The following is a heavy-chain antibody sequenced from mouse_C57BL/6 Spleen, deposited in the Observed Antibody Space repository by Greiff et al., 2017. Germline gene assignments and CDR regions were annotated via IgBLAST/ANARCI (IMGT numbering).Heavy chain of an antibody. CDR1: GYAFSSYW. CDR3: ARSGSNYLYWYFDV. D-gene: IGHD2-5*01. J-gene: IGHJ1*03. Sequence: QVQLKESGAELVKPGASVKISCKASGYAFSSYWMNWVKQRPGKGLEWIGQIYPGDGDTNYNGKFKGKATLTADKSSSTAYMQLSSLTSEDSAVYFCARSGSNYLYWYFDVWGTGTTVTVSS. CDR2: IYPGDGDT. V-gene: IGHV1-80*01.